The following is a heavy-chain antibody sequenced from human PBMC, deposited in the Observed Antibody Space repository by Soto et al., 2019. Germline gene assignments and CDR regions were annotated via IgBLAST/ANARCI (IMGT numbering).Heavy chain of an antibody. CDR3: VPSGVGRGAEGGAIDY. Sequence: EVQLVESGGGLVQPGESLRLSCAASGLTLSSYWMSWVRQAPGKGLEWVAKIKEDGSEKHYVDSVKGRFTIPRDNAKNSLYLQMNRLRAEDTAVYYCVPSGVGRGAEGGAIDYWGQGTLGTVS. V-gene: IGHV3-7*01. J-gene: IGHJ4*02. CDR2: IKEDGSEK. D-gene: IGHD3-10*01. CDR1: GLTLSSYW.